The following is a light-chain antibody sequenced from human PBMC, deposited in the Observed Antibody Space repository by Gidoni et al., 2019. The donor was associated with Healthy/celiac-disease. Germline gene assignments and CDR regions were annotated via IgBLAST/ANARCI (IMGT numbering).Light chain of an antibody. CDR2: GAT. J-gene: IGKJ1*01. CDR1: QSVSSSY. V-gene: IGKV3-20*01. Sequence: EIVLTQSPGTLSLSPGERATLSCRASQSVSSSYLAWYQQKPGQAPRLLIYGATSRATGIPDRVSGSGSGTDFPLTISRLEPEDFAVYYCQQDGSSPRTFGQGTKVEIK. CDR3: QQDGSSPRT.